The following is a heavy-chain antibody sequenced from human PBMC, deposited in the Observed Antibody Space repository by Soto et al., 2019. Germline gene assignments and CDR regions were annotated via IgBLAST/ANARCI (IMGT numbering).Heavy chain of an antibody. V-gene: IGHV3-23*01. CDR2: VSPHGANT. CDR1: GFTFGNCG. Sequence: VGSLRLSCVASGFTFGNCGMNWVRQAPGKGLEWVAGVSPHGANTYYADSVRGRFIISRDDSRNTVSLDMNSLRGDDSAVYYCATEGAKTTWNFDYWGQGTVVTVS. D-gene: IGHD1-1*01. J-gene: IGHJ4*02. CDR3: ATEGAKTTWNFDY.